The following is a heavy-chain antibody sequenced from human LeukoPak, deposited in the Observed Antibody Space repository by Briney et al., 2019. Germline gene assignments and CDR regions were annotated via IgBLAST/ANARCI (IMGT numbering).Heavy chain of an antibody. V-gene: IGHV3-21*01. D-gene: IGHD3-10*01. CDR1: GFTFSSYS. CDR3: AREDSYYYGSGSYPFDY. J-gene: IGHJ4*02. CDR2: ISSSSSYI. Sequence: GGSLRLSCAASGFTFSSYSMNWVRQAPGKGLEWVSSISSSSSYIHYADSVKGRFTISRDNAKNSLYLQMNSLRAEDTAVYYCAREDSYYYGSGSYPFDYWGQGTLVTVSS.